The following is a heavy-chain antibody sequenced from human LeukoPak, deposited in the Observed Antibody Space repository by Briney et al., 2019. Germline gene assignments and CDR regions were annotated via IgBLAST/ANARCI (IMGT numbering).Heavy chain of an antibody. V-gene: IGHV3-23*01. CDR2: ISGSGGST. CDR1: GFTFSSYA. J-gene: IGHJ1*01. D-gene: IGHD3-22*01. Sequence: PGGSLRLSCAASGFTFSSYAMSWVRQAPGKGLEWVSAISGSGGSTHYAGSVKGRFTISRDNSKNTLYLQMNSLRAEDTAVYYCAKRNYYESSGYYTNFQHWGQGTLVTVSS. CDR3: AKRNYYESSGYYTNFQH.